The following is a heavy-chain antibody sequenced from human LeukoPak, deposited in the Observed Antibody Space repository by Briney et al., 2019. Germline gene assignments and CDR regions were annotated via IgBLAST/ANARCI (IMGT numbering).Heavy chain of an antibody. J-gene: IGHJ4*02. CDR3: ARAPYYGSGSVGYFDY. Sequence: PGGSLRLSCAASGFTFGIWWMNWVRQAPGKGLEWVSYISSSSSTIYYADSVKGRFTISRDNAKNSLYLQMNSLRDEDTAVYYCARAPYYGSGSVGYFDYWGQGTLVTVSS. CDR1: GFTFGIWW. V-gene: IGHV3-48*02. CDR2: ISSSSSTI. D-gene: IGHD3-10*01.